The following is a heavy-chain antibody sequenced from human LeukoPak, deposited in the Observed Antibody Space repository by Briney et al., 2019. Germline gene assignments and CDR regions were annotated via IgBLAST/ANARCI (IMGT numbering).Heavy chain of an antibody. Sequence: KPSETLSLTCTVSGGSISSHFWSWIRQPPGKGLEWIGNIYNGGTTNYNPSLKSGVTISLDTSKNQLSLQLISVTAADTAVYYCTKATQWLAFDYWGRGTLVTVSS. J-gene: IGHJ4*02. CDR2: IYNGGTT. CDR3: TKATQWLAFDY. V-gene: IGHV4-59*11. D-gene: IGHD6-19*01. CDR1: GGSISSHF.